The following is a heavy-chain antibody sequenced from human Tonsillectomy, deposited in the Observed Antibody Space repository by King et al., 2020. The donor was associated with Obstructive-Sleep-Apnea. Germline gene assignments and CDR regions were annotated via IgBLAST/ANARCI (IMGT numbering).Heavy chain of an antibody. D-gene: IGHD6-6*01. CDR2: IDKSGTDI. CDR3: ASLYSTSSGVYVDY. V-gene: IGHV3-21*06. Sequence: VQLVESGGGLVTPGGCLRLSCAASGFTFSNYNMNWVRQVPGKGLEWVSCIDKSGTDIYYANSVKGRITISRDNPKNSMYLHWKSLRAEDTAVYFCASLYSTSSGVYVDYWGQGTLVTVSS. CDR1: GFTFSNYN. J-gene: IGHJ4*02.